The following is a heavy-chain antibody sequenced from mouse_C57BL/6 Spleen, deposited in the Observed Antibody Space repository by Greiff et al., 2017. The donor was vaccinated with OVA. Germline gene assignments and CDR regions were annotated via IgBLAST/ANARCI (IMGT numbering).Heavy chain of an antibody. D-gene: IGHD2-5*01. Sequence: EVQLQQSGAELVKPGASVTLSCTASGFNIKDYYMHWVKQRPEQGLEWIGSIDPEDGETKYAPKFQGKATLTADTSSNTAYLQLSSLTSEDTAVYYGARDYYSNYGNYAMDYWGQGTSVTVSS. V-gene: IGHV14-2*01. CDR1: GFNIKDYY. J-gene: IGHJ4*01. CDR3: ARDYYSNYGNYAMDY. CDR2: IDPEDGET.